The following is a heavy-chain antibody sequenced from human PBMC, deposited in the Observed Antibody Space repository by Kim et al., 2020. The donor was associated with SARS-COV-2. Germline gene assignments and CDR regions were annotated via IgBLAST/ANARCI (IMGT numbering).Heavy chain of an antibody. D-gene: IGHD6-19*01. CDR2: ISYDGSNK. J-gene: IGHJ4*02. V-gene: IGHV3-30*04. Sequence: GGSLRLSCAASGFTFSSYAMHWVRQAPGKGLEWVAVISYDGSNKYYADSVKGRFTISRDNSKNTLYLQMNSLRAEDTAVYYCASLIAVAGRGDYWGQGTL. CDR3: ASLIAVAGRGDY. CDR1: GFTFSSYA.